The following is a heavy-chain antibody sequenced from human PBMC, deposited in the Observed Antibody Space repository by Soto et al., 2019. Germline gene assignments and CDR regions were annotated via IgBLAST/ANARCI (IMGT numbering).Heavy chain of an antibody. J-gene: IGHJ4*02. CDR1: GFTFTRYS. Sequence: GGSLRLSCAASGFTFTRYSMNWVRQAPGKGLEWVSSISSTTNYIYYGDSMKGRFTISRDNAKNSLYLEMNSLRAEDTAVYYCARETEDLTSNFDYWGQGTLVTVSS. CDR2: ISSTTNYI. CDR3: ARETEDLTSNFDY. V-gene: IGHV3-21*06.